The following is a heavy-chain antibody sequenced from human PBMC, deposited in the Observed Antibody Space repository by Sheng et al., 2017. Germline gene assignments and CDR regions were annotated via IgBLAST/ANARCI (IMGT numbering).Heavy chain of an antibody. CDR1: GGTFSSYA. Sequence: QVQLVQSGAEVKKPGSSVKVSCKASGGTFSSYAISWVRQAPGQGLEWMGGIIPILGIANYAQKFQGRVTITADKSTSTAYMELSSLRSEDTAVYYCARDSGSYVGASWFDPWGQGTLVTVSS. CDR2: IIPILGIA. CDR3: ARDSGSYVGASWFDP. V-gene: IGHV1-69*04. J-gene: IGHJ5*02. D-gene: IGHD1-26*01.